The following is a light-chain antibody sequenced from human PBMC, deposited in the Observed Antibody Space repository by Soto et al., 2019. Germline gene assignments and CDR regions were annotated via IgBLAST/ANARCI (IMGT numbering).Light chain of an antibody. J-gene: IGLJ1*01. CDR3: QSYDSSLSGYV. Sequence: QLVLTQPPSVSGAPGQRVTMSCTGSSSNIGAGYDVHWYQQLPGTAPKLLISGNTNRPSGVPDRFSGSKSGTSASLAITGLQAEDEADYYCQSYDSSLSGYVFGTGTKVTVL. CDR2: GNT. CDR1: SSNIGAGYD. V-gene: IGLV1-40*01.